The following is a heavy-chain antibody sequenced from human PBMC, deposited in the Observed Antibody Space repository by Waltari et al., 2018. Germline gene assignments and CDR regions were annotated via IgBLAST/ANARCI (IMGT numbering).Heavy chain of an antibody. Sequence: QVNLVQSGADVRKPGASVTVSCKASGYIFINYFIHWVRQAPGQGLEWVGRSNPKSGVTKYAPNFQGRVTMTRDTSVNTAYMQLTSLTSDDTALFYCAREVVRTTMVDPWGQGTLVTVSS. CDR1: GYIFINYF. V-gene: IGHV1-2*06. J-gene: IGHJ5*02. CDR3: AREVVRTTMVDP. CDR2: SNPKSGVT. D-gene: IGHD1-1*01.